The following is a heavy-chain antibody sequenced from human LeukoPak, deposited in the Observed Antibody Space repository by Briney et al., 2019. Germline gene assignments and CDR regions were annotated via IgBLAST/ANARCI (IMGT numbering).Heavy chain of an antibody. J-gene: IGHJ5*02. Sequence: PSETLSVTCTVSGGSISSYYWSWIRQPPGKGLEWIGNIYNSGGTNYNPSLKSRVTTSVDTSKNQFSLKLTSVTAADTAVYYCARYRGNSNGGFDPWGQGTLVTVSS. D-gene: IGHD4-23*01. CDR1: GGSISSYY. CDR2: IYNSGGT. CDR3: ARYRGNSNGGFDP. V-gene: IGHV4-59*01.